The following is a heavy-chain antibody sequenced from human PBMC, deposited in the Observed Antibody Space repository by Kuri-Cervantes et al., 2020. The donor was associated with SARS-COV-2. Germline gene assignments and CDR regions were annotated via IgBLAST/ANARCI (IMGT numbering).Heavy chain of an antibody. D-gene: IGHD6-25*01. CDR2: ISWNSGSI. CDR3: AKDRSPPWAADYYMDV. CDR1: GFTFDDYA. Sequence: SLKISCAASGFTFDDYAMHWVRQAPGKGLEWVSGISWNSGSIGYADSVKGRFTISRDNSKNTLYLQMNSLRAEDTAVYYCAKDRSPPWAADYYMDVWGKGTTVTVSS. J-gene: IGHJ6*03. V-gene: IGHV3-9*01.